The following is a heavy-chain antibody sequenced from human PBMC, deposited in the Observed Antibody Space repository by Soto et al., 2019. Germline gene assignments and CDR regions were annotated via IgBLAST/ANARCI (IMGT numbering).Heavy chain of an antibody. J-gene: IGHJ4*02. D-gene: IGHD3-10*01. CDR2: INPNSGGT. CDR1: GYTFTGYY. CDR3: ARDKKGVRGVKNGFDY. V-gene: IGHV1-2*04. Sequence: ASVKVSCKASGYTFTGYYMHWVRQAPGQGLEWMGWINPNSGGTNYAQKFQGWVTMTRDTSISTAYMELSRLRSDDTAVYYCARDKKGVRGVKNGFDYWGQGTLVTVSS.